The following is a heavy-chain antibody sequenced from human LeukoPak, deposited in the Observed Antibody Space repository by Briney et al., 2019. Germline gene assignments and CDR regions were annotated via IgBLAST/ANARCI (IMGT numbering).Heavy chain of an antibody. V-gene: IGHV4-38-2*02. J-gene: IGHJ3*02. CDR1: GYSISSGYY. CDR3: ARDMRASDI. CDR2: IYHSGST. Sequence: SETLSLTCTVSGYSISSGYYWGWIRPPPGKGLEWIGSIYHSGSTYYNPSLKSRVTISVDTSKNQFSLKLSSVTAADTAVYYCARDMRASDIWGQGTMVTVSS.